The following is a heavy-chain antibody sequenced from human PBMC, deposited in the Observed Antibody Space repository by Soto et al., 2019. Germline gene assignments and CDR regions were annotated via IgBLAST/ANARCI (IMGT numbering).Heavy chain of an antibody. CDR2: IFSNDEK. V-gene: IGHV2-26*01. CDR1: GFSLSNARMG. D-gene: IGHD3-9*01. Sequence: KESGPVLVKPTETLTLTCTVSGFSLSNARMGVSWIRQPPGKALEWLAHIFSNDEKSYSTSLKSRLTISKDTSKSQVVLTMTNMDPVDTATYYCARIRVLTGYYYYFDYWGQGTLVTVSS. J-gene: IGHJ4*02. CDR3: ARIRVLTGYYYYFDY.